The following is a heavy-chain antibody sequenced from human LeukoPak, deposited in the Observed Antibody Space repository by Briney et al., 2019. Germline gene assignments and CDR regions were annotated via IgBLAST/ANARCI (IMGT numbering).Heavy chain of an antibody. Sequence: LTGGSLRLSCAASGFTFSSYGMHWVRQAPGKGLEWVAVISYDGSNKYYADSVKGQFTISRDNSKNTLYLQMNSLRAEDTAVYYCTSGTDYYDSSGHRYFDYWGQGTLVTVSS. J-gene: IGHJ4*02. CDR1: GFTFSSYG. V-gene: IGHV3-30*03. CDR3: TSGTDYYDSSGHRYFDY. CDR2: ISYDGSNK. D-gene: IGHD3-22*01.